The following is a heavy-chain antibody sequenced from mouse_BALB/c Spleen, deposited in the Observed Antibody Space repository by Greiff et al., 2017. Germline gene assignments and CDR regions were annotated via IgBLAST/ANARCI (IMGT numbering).Heavy chain of an antibody. CDR3: ARAYYRYDAYYYAMDY. CDR1: GYTFTSYT. V-gene: IGHV1-4*01. CDR2: INPSSGYT. J-gene: IGHJ4*01. Sequence: QVQLQQSGAELARPGASVKMSCKASGYTFTSYTMHWVKQRPGQGLEWIGYINPSSGYTNYNQKFKDKATLTADKSSSTAYMQLSSLTSEDSAVYYCARAYYRYDAYYYAMDYWGQGTSVTVSS. D-gene: IGHD2-14*01.